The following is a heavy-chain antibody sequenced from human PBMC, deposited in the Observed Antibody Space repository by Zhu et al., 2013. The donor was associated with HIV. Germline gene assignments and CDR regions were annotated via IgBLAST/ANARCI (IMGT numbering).Heavy chain of an antibody. V-gene: IGHV1-2*07. J-gene: IGHJ3*01. CDR2: INPRNGDT. Sequence: QVQLVQSGAEMKGPGASVRISCRASGYIFINYYLHWVRQAPGQGPESMGWINPRNGDTKYAPNFQGRLTLTRDTSISTIYMVLNSLTSEDTAVYYCARDHTISYAYDVWGQGTRVSVSS. CDR1: GYIFINYY. CDR3: ARDHTISYAYDV.